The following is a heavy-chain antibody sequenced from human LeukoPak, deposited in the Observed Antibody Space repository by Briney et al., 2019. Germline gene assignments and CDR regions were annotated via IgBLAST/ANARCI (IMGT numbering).Heavy chain of an antibody. Sequence: SETLSLTCAVYGGSFSGYYWSWIRQPPGKGLEWIGEINHSGSTNYNPSLKSRVTISVDTSKNQFSLKLSSVTAADTAVYYCARGRYVGYYYDSSAPNYYFDYWGQGTLVTVSS. CDR1: GGSFSGYY. CDR2: INHSGST. CDR3: ARGRYVGYYYDSSAPNYYFDY. D-gene: IGHD3-22*01. J-gene: IGHJ4*02. V-gene: IGHV4-34*01.